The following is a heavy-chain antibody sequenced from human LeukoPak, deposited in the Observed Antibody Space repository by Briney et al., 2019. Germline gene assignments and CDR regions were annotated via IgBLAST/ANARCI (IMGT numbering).Heavy chain of an antibody. Sequence: PSETLSLTCTVSGGSISSYYWGWIRQPPGKGLEWIGYIYYSGSTNYNPSLKSRVTISVDTSKNQFSLKLSSVTAADTAVYYCARVRGNDYGDYHDAFDIWGQGTMVTVSS. J-gene: IGHJ3*02. V-gene: IGHV4-59*01. CDR1: GGSISSYY. CDR2: IYYSGST. D-gene: IGHD4-17*01. CDR3: ARVRGNDYGDYHDAFDI.